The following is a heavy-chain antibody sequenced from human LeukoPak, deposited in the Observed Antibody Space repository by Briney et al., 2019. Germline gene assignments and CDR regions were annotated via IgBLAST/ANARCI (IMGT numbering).Heavy chain of an antibody. V-gene: IGHV3-30*02. CDR2: IRYDGSNK. CDR3: AKASFNYYDSSGYESSFDY. J-gene: IGHJ4*02. Sequence: GGSLRLSCAASGFTFSSYGMHWVRQAPGKGLEWVAFIRYDGSNKYYADSVKGRFTISRDNSKNTLYLQMNSLRAEDTAVYYCAKASFNYYDSSGYESSFDYWGQGTLVTVSS. D-gene: IGHD3-22*01. CDR1: GFTFSSYG.